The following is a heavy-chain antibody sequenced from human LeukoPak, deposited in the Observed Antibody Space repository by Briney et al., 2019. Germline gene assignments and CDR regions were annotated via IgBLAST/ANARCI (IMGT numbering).Heavy chain of an antibody. CDR3: ARVITGTTLFSWFEP. CDR2: IYTSGRT. CDR1: VGSISGYY. D-gene: IGHD1-7*01. Sequence: SESLSLTCTVSVGSISGYYWRWIRQPAGGGLGRIGRIYTSGRTNYNPSLKSRVTMSVDTSKNQFSLKLSSVTAADTAVYYCARVITGTTLFSWFEPWGQGTLVTVSS. V-gene: IGHV4-4*07. J-gene: IGHJ5*02.